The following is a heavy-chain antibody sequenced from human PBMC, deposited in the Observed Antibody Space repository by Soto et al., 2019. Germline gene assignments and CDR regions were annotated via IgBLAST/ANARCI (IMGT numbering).Heavy chain of an antibody. V-gene: IGHV4-34*01. CDR3: ARVHYDSSGPPYDY. D-gene: IGHD3-22*01. Sequence: QVQLQQWGAGLLKPSETLSLTCAVYGGSFSGYYWSWIRQPPGKGLEWIGEINHSGSTNYNPSLKRRVTISVDTSKNQFSLKLSSVTAADTAVYYCARVHYDSSGPPYDYWGQGTLVTVSS. J-gene: IGHJ4*02. CDR2: INHSGST. CDR1: GGSFSGYY.